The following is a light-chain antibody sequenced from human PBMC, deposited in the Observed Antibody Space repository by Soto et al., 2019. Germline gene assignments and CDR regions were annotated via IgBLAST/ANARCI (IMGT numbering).Light chain of an antibody. V-gene: IGKV1-39*01. J-gene: IGKJ2*01. CDR2: TAS. Sequence: DIPMTQSPSSLSASVGDRVTITCRASQSISSYLNWYQQKPGKAPKLLIYTASTLQSGVPSRFSGSGSGTDFTLTISSLQPEDFATYFCQQSFGPPPTFGQGTKLEIK. CDR1: QSISSY. CDR3: QQSFGPPPT.